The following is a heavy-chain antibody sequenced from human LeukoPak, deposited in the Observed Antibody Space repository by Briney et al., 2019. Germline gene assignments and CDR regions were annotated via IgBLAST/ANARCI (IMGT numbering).Heavy chain of an antibody. V-gene: IGHV3-30*02. D-gene: IGHD2-21*01. CDR1: GSIFKNNG. J-gene: IGHJ5*02. Sequence: GGSLRLSCVASGSIFKNNGMHWVRQAPGKGLEWVAFIRFDESDKFYADSVKGRFTISRDISKNTLFLEMNGLRVDDTALYYCVKDNPVCESWGQGTLVIVSS. CDR2: IRFDESDK. CDR3: VKDNPVCES.